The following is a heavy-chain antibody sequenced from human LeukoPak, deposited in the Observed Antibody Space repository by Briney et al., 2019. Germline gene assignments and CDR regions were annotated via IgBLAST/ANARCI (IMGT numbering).Heavy chain of an antibody. Sequence: PSQTLSLTCTVSGGSISSGGYHWSWIRQHPGKGLEWIGYIYYSGSTYYNPSLKSRVTISVDTSKNQFSLKLSSVTAADTAVYYCARVLLPYYFDYWGQGTLVTVSS. D-gene: IGHD2-15*01. J-gene: IGHJ4*02. CDR2: IYYSGST. V-gene: IGHV4-31*03. CDR3: ARVLLPYYFDY. CDR1: GGSISSGGYH.